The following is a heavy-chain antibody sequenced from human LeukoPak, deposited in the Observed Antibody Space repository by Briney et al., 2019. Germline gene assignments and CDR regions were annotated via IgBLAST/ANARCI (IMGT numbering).Heavy chain of an antibody. CDR1: GYTFTDYY. D-gene: IGHD1/OR15-1a*01. V-gene: IGHV1-46*01. J-gene: IGHJ4*02. CDR2: INLIAGLT. CDR3: ARQQGVQYLNFDY. Sequence: ASVKVSCKASGYTFTDYYIHWLRQAPGEGPEWMGMINLIAGLTHLAPKFQGRVTMTRDTSTSTVYMDLTSLGSEDTAVYYCARQQGVQYLNFDYWGQGALVAVSS.